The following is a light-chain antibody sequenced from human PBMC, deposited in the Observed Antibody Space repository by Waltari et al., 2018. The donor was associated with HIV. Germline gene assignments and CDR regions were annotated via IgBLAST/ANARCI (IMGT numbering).Light chain of an antibody. J-gene: IGLJ2*01. Sequence: QPVLTQPPSASASLGASVTLTCTLSSDYNNYKVDWFQQRPGRGPRFVMRVGTGGLVGPKGEGSPDRFSVLGSGMNPYLTIANIKEGDEGAYHCGADHGRGNTFVWVFGGGTKLTVL. CDR1: SDYNNYK. V-gene: IGLV9-49*01. CDR3: GADHGRGNTFVWV. CDR2: VGTGGLVG.